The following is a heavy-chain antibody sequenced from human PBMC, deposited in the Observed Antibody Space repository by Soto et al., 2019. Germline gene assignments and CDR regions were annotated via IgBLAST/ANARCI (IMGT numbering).Heavy chain of an antibody. Sequence: SETLSLTCAVSGGSISSRGYSWNWIRQPPGKGLEWIGYIYHSGNTYYNPSLRSRVIISLDRSKNQFSLKLSSVTAADTAVYYCARASQRQGYYYGMDVWGQGTPVTVS. D-gene: IGHD6-25*01. CDR1: GGSISSRGYS. V-gene: IGHV4-30-2*01. CDR2: IYHSGNT. J-gene: IGHJ6*02. CDR3: ARASQRQGYYYGMDV.